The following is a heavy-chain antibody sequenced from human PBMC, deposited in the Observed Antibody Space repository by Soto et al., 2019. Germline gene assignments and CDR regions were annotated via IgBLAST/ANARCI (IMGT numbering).Heavy chain of an antibody. CDR3: ARKGDRDFDY. CDR1: GYTFTVYY. D-gene: IGHD3-10*01. CDR2: INPSSGST. Sequence: GASVKVSCKASGYTFTVYYMNWVRQAPGQGLEWMGIINPSSGSTINAQKFQGRVTMTRETSTSTVYMELSSLTSEDTAVYYCARKGDRDFDYWGQGTLVTVSS. J-gene: IGHJ4*02. V-gene: IGHV1-46*01.